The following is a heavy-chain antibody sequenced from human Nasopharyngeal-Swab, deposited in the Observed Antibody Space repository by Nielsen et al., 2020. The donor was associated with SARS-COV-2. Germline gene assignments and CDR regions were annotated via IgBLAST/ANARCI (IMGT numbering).Heavy chain of an antibody. CDR3: TRAGNYQHDY. D-gene: IGHD4-11*01. CDR1: GFTFSTYW. V-gene: IGHV3-74*01. J-gene: IGHJ4*02. CDR2: INEDGKSI. Sequence: GGPLRLSWAAFGFTFSTYWMHWVRQAPGEGLVWVSLINEDGKSISYADSLRGRFTVSRDNSKTTLYLQMNSLRAEDTAVYYCTRAGNYQHDYWGQGTLVTVSS.